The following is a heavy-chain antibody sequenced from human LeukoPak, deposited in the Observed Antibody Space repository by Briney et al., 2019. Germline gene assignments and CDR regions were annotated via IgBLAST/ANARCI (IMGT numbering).Heavy chain of an antibody. Sequence: SETLSLTCSVSGGSMNSYYWSWIRQSPGKGLEWIGYIYYSGSTNYNPSLKSRVTISVDTSKNQFSLKLSTVTAADTAVYYCARHVWLQPFDYWGQGTLVTVPS. J-gene: IGHJ4*02. CDR2: IYYSGST. CDR1: GGSMNSYY. D-gene: IGHD3-9*01. CDR3: ARHVWLQPFDY. V-gene: IGHV4-59*08.